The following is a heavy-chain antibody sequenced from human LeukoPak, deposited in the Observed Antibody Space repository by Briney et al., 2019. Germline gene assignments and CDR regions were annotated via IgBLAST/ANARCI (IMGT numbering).Heavy chain of an antibody. CDR3: AELGGRYSSGWYYFDY. D-gene: IGHD6-19*01. CDR2: IKQDGSEK. Sequence: GGSLRLSCAASGFTFSSYWMSWVRQAPGKGLEWVANIKQDGSEKYFVDSVKGRFTISRDSAKNSLYLQMNSLRAEDTAVYYCAELGGRYSSGWYYFDYWGQGTLVTVSS. V-gene: IGHV3-7*03. J-gene: IGHJ4*02. CDR1: GFTFSSYW.